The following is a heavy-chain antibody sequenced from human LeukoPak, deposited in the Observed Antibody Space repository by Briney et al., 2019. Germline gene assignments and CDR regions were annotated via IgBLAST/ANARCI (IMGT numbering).Heavy chain of an antibody. CDR1: GFIFRSYG. J-gene: IGHJ4*02. CDR2: IWYDGSNK. CDR3: EKVYDYVWGSYLDY. D-gene: IGHD3-16*02. Sequence: GGSLRLSCAASGFIFRSYGMNGVRQAPGKGLEWVAVIWYDGSNKYYADSVKGRFTISRDNSKNTLYLQMNSLRAEDTAVYYCEKVYDYVWGSYLDYWGQGTLVTVSS. V-gene: IGHV3-33*06.